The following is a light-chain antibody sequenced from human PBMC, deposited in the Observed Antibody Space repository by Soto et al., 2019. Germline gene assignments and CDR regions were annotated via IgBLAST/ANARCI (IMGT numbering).Light chain of an antibody. V-gene: IGKV3-15*01. J-gene: IGKJ1*01. Sequence: EILMTQSPATLSVSPGERATLSCRASQSVNINLAWYQQKPGQAPRLLIYGTSTRATGVPARLSGSGSGTEFTLTISRLEPEDFAVYYCQQYGSSGTFGHGTKVDIK. CDR1: QSVNIN. CDR2: GTS. CDR3: QQYGSSGT.